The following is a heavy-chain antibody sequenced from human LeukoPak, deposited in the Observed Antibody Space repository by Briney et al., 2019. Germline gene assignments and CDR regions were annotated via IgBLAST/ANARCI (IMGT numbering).Heavy chain of an antibody. V-gene: IGHV4-34*01. CDR1: GGSFSGYY. J-gene: IGHJ6*03. CDR3: ARLRRCSSTSSYTAYYYMDV. CDR2: INHSGST. Sequence: SETLSLTCAVYGGSFSGYYWSWIRQPPGKGLEWIGEINHSGSTNYNPSLKSRVTISVDTSKNQFSLKLSSVTAADTAVYYCARLRRCSSTSSYTAYYYMDVWGKGTTVTVSS. D-gene: IGHD2-2*02.